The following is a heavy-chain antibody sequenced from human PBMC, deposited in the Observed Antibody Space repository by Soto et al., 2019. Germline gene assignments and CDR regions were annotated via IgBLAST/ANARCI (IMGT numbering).Heavy chain of an antibody. J-gene: IGHJ4*02. CDR2: IYPGDSDT. D-gene: IGHD3-10*01. Sequence: PGESLKISCKGSGYVFTTYWIGWVRQMPGKGLEWMGIIYPGDSDTKYSPSFQGQVTISADRSITTAYLQWSSLKASDTAMYYCTRHGGSGNYDTIDQWGQGTLVTVPQ. CDR3: TRHGGSGNYDTIDQ. CDR1: GYVFTTYW. V-gene: IGHV5-51*01.